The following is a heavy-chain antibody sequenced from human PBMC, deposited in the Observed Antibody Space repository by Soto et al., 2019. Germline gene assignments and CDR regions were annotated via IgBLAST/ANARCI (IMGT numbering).Heavy chain of an antibody. Sequence: ASVTGSSKASGNTLTSYSMHWVRPAPGQGIEWMGIINPSGDNIRYAQNFQGRVTMTRDTSTSTVYLELRSLRSEDTALYYCARNSPGYCSGGRFGPCDYWG. CDR1: GNTLTSYS. V-gene: IGHV1-46*01. J-gene: IGHJ4*01. D-gene: IGHD2-15*01. CDR2: INPSGDNI. CDR3: ARNSPGYCSGGRFGPCDY.